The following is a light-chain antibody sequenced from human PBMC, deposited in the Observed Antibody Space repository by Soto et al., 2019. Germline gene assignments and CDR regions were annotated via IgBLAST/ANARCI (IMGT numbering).Light chain of an antibody. CDR3: QSCDSSLSGSYV. V-gene: IGLV1-40*01. J-gene: IGLJ1*01. CDR2: GNS. CDR1: SSNIGAGYD. Sequence: QSVLTQPPSVSGAPGQRVTISCTGSSSNIGAGYDVHWYQQLPGTAPKLLIYGNSNRPSGVPDRFSGSKSGTSASLAITWLQAEDEADYYCQSCDSSLSGSYVFGTGTKVTVL.